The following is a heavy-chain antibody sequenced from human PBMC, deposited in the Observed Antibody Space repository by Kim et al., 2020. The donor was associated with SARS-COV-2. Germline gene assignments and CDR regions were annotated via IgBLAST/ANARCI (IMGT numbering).Heavy chain of an antibody. Sequence: SVKVSCKASGGTFSSYAISWVRQAPGQGLEWMGGIIPIFGTANYAQKFQGRVTITADESTSTAYMELSSLRSEDTAVYYCARVGIAARPFAYWGQGTLVTVSS. J-gene: IGHJ4*02. CDR3: ARVGIAARPFAY. V-gene: IGHV1-69*13. CDR1: GGTFSSYA. D-gene: IGHD6-6*01. CDR2: IIPIFGTA.